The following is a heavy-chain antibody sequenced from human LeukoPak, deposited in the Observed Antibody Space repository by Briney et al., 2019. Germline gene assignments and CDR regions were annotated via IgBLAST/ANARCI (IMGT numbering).Heavy chain of an antibody. Sequence: SETLSLTCAVYGGSFSGYYWSWIRQPPGKGLEWIGEINHSGSTSYNPSLKSRVTISVDTSKNQFSLKLSSVTAADTAVYYCARAGDYFDYWGQGTLVTVSS. J-gene: IGHJ4*02. CDR3: ARAGDYFDY. V-gene: IGHV4-34*01. CDR1: GGSFSGYY. CDR2: INHSGST.